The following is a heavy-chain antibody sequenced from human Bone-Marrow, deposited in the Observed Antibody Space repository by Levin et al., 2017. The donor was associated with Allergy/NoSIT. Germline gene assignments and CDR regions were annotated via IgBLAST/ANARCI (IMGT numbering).Heavy chain of an antibody. D-gene: IGHD3-16*01. Sequence: GESLKISCTASGFTFNTYSMNWVRQAPGKGLEWVSFINRDGSSIYYADSVKGRFTISRDNAKSSLYLQMDSLRGEDTAIYFCARDKGGISNNWFDAWGQGTLVTVSS. CDR3: ARDKGGISNNWFDA. CDR1: GFTFNTYS. CDR2: INRDGSSI. V-gene: IGHV3-21*03. J-gene: IGHJ5*02.